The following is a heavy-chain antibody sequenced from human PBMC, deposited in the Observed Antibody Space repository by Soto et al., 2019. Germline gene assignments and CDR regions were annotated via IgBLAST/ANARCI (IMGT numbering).Heavy chain of an antibody. J-gene: IGHJ3*02. CDR2: IKSKTDGGTT. CDR1: GFTFSNAW. CDR3: AKDSYDYVWGGSAFDI. Sequence: AGGSLRLSCAASGFTFSNAWMNWVRQAPGKGLEWVGRIKSKTDGGTTDYAAPVKGRFTISRDDSKNTLYLQMNSLKTEDTAVYYCAKDSYDYVWGGSAFDIWGQGTIVTVSS. V-gene: IGHV3-15*07. D-gene: IGHD3-16*01.